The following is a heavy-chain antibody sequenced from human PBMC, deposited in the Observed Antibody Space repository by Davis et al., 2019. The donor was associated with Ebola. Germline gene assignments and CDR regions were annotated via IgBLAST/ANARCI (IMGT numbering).Heavy chain of an antibody. CDR1: GGSVGSDY. CDR3: ARMPTVTADHWYFDL. V-gene: IGHV4-59*02. D-gene: IGHD4-17*01. J-gene: IGHJ2*01. Sequence: MPSETLSLTCSVSGGSVGSDYWSWIRQSPGKGLEWIGHIHYSGSTHYNPSLKSRVTTSVDTSKNQFSLSLSSVTAADTAVYYCARMPTVTADHWYFDLWGRGTLVAVSS. CDR2: IHYSGST.